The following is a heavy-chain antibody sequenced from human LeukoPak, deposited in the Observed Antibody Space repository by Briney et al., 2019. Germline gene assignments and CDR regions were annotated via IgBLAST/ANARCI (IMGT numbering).Heavy chain of an antibody. CDR1: VFTFDDYP. D-gene: IGHD2-2*01. CDR3: GRARPVTKDHFIDV. J-gene: IGHJ6*03. CDR2: ICWNSGSI. V-gene: IGHV3-9*01. Sequence: GGSLRLSCAPSVFTFDDYPMHSVRQAPRKGLEWVSGICWNSGSIGYADSVKGRFTISRDNAKNSLYLQMNSLSAEDTAVYYCGRARPVTKDHFIDVWGKGTTVTVSS.